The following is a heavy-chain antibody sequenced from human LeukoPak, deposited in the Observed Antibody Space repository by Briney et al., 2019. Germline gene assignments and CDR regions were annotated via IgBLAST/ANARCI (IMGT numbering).Heavy chain of an antibody. V-gene: IGHV4-59*11. CDR1: GDSFSSHY. CDR2: ISHMGRT. CDR3: ARDLVTVTKGFDI. D-gene: IGHD4-17*01. J-gene: IGHJ3*02. Sequence: SEPLSLTCAVSGDSFSSHYWTWLRQSPGTGLEWIGYISHMGRTNYNPSLKSRVTISIETSKNQFSLKLRSVNAADTAVYYGARDLVTVTKGFDIWGQGTMVSVSS.